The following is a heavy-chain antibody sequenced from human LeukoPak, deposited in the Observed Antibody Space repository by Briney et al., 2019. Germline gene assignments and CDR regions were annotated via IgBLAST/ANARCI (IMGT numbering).Heavy chain of an antibody. CDR1: GGSISSHY. V-gene: IGHV4-59*11. CDR2: IYSTWST. D-gene: IGHD3-10*01. CDR3: ARGFSGVTAFDI. J-gene: IGHJ3*02. Sequence: PSETLSLTCTVSGGSISSHYWSWMRQPPGKGLEWIGYIYSTWSTNYNPSLKSRVTISVDTSKNQFSLKLSSVTVADTAVYYCARGFSGVTAFDIWGQGTMVTVSS.